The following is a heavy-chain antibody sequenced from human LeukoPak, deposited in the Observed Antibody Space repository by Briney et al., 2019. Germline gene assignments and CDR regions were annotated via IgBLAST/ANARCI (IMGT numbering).Heavy chain of an antibody. V-gene: IGHV4-59*08. J-gene: IGHJ4*02. D-gene: IGHD3-22*01. CDR2: IYYSGST. CDR1: GGSISSYH. Sequence: PSETLSLTCTVSGGSISSYHWSWIRQPPGKGLEWIGYIYYSGSTNYNPSLKSRVTISVDTSKNQFTLKLSSVTAADTAVYYCARHSSTYYDSSGYFDYWGQGTLVTVSS. CDR3: ARHSSTYYDSSGYFDY.